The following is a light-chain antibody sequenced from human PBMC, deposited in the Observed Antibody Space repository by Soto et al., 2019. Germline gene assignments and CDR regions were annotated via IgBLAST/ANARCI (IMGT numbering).Light chain of an antibody. CDR1: STDFVSYNR. CDR3: SLYTSENTYV. V-gene: IGLV2-18*01. Sequence: QSALTQPPSVSGSPGQSVTISCTGTSTDFVSYNRVSWYQQPPGTAPKLIIYEASNRPSGVPDRISGSKSGNTASLTISGLQAADEADYYCSLYTSENTYVFGTGTKLTVL. CDR2: EAS. J-gene: IGLJ1*01.